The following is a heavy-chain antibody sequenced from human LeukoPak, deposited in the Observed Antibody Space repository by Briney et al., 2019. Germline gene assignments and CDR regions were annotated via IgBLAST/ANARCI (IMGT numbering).Heavy chain of an antibody. CDR3: AKDSGSYDFDY. J-gene: IGHJ4*02. Sequence: GGSLRLSCEASGVTFDDYAMHWVRQAPGKGLEWVSGISWNSGSIDYADSVKGRFTISRDNAKNSLYLQMNSLRAEDTALYYCAKDSGSYDFDYWGQGTLVTVSS. D-gene: IGHD1-26*01. V-gene: IGHV3-9*01. CDR1: GVTFDDYA. CDR2: ISWNSGSI.